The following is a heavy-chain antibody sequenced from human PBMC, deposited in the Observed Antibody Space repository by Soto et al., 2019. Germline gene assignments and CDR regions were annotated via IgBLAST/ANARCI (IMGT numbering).Heavy chain of an antibody. J-gene: IGHJ4*02. Sequence: KTXETRSFPWTVAGGSGSNSQYYWGWIRQSPGKGLEWIGSGYYRGIRYSKSSVKSRVTISVDTSKTQFSLNLNSVTASDPAVYYCVSKRNSVLTQAYFDDLGPGALVTAFS. V-gene: IGHV4-39*01. CDR3: VSKRNSVLTQAYFDD. CDR1: GGSGSNSQYY. CDR2: GYYRGIR. D-gene: IGHD2-8*01.